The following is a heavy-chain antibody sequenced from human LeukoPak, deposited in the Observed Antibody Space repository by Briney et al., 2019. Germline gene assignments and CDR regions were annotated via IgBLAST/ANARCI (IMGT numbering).Heavy chain of an antibody. D-gene: IGHD6-6*01. J-gene: IGHJ4*02. CDR3: YSSSPGYFDY. CDR1: GFTFDDYA. Sequence: GGSLRLSCAASGFTFDDYAMHWVRQAPGKGLEWVSGISWNSGSIGYADSVKGRFTISRDNAKNSLYLQMNSLRAEDAAVYYCYSSSPGYFDYWGQGTLVTVSS. CDR2: ISWNSGSI. V-gene: IGHV3-9*01.